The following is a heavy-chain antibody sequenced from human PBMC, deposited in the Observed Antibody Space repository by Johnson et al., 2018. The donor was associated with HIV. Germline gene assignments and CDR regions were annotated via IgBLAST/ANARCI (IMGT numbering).Heavy chain of an antibody. D-gene: IGHD1-26*01. CDR1: GFTFSSYA. Sequence: VQLVESGGGLVQPGGSLRLSCAASGFTFSSYAMSWVRQAPGKGLEWVSAISGSGDRTYYADSVKGRFTISRDNSKNTLYLQMNSLRAEETALSYCEKDRWELFWGGGEASHDAFDIWGQGTMVTVSS. V-gene: IGHV3-23*04. CDR2: ISGSGDRT. CDR3: EKDRWELFWGGGEASHDAFDI. J-gene: IGHJ3*02.